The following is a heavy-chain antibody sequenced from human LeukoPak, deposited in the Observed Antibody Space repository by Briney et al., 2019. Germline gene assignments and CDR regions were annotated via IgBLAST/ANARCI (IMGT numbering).Heavy chain of an antibody. D-gene: IGHD3-16*01. J-gene: IGHJ5*02. CDR2: IYYSGST. V-gene: IGHV4-59*08. CDR1: GGSISSYY. Sequence: SETLSLTCTVSGGSISSYYWSWIRQPPGKGLEWIGYIYYSGSTNYNPSLKSRVTISVDTSKNPFSLKLSSVTAADTAVYYCARGGSKRRWFDPWGQGTLVTVSS. CDR3: ARGGSKRRWFDP.